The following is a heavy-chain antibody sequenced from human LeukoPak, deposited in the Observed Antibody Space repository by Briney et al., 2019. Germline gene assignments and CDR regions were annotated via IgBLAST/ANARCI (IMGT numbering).Heavy chain of an antibody. CDR2: TWHSGSST. J-gene: IGHJ4*02. CDR3: ARGNGYTWWQ. V-gene: IGHV4-4*02. D-gene: IGHD5-12*01. Sequence: PSETLSLTCTVSDGSIKTNYWWTWVRQPPGKGLEWIGETWHSGSSTNYDPSLKSRVTISVDKPKSQFSLKLTSVTAADTAIYYCARGNGYTWWQWSQGTLVTVSS. CDR1: DGSIKTNYW.